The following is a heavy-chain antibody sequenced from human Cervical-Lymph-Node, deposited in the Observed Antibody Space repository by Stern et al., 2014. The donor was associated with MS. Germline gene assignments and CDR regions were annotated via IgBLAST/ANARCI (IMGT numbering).Heavy chain of an antibody. CDR3: ARHQAEIAAN. CDR1: GGSFSKFD. CDR2: INPLFNTA. D-gene: IGHD6-13*01. J-gene: IGHJ4*02. Sequence: QVQLVQSGAEVKKPGSSMKVSCQTSGGSFSKFDIIWVRQAPGQGLELLGGINPLFNTANYAPKFHGRVTIIADESTSTVSMELRSLRSEDTAVYYCARHQAEIAANWGQGTLVIVSS. V-gene: IGHV1-69*01.